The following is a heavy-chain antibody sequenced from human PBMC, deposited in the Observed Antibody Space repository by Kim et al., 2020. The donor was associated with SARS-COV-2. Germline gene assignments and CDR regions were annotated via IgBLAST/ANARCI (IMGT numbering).Heavy chain of an antibody. J-gene: IGHJ4*02. CDR3: AKDKGFGGILGFDY. D-gene: IGHD3-10*01. CDR2: ISGNSATI. Sequence: GGSLRLSCAASGFTFGDHAMHWVRQAPGKGLEWVSTISGNSATIAYADSVKSRFTISRDTAKNSLYLQMSSLRAEDTTLYYCAKDKGFGGILGFDYGGQG. CDR1: GFTFGDHA. V-gene: IGHV3-9*01.